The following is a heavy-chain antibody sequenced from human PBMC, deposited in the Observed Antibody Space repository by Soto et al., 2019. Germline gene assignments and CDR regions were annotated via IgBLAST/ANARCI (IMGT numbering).Heavy chain of an antibody. D-gene: IGHD2-15*01. Sequence: SETLSLTCTVSGASITTYYWSWIRQPPGKGLEWIGYISYSGSTDYNPSLKSRVTISFDASKNQISLQVRSATAADAAVYYCARDLKEYCSDGKCNWLDPWGQGTLVTVSS. CDR1: GASITTYY. J-gene: IGHJ5*02. CDR3: ARDLKEYCSDGKCNWLDP. V-gene: IGHV4-59*01. CDR2: ISYSGST.